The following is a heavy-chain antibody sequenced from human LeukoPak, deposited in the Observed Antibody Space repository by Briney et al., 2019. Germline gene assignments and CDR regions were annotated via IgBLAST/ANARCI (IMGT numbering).Heavy chain of an antibody. CDR2: IYYSGST. CDR1: GGSISSYY. D-gene: IGHD6-13*01. V-gene: IGHV4-59*01. J-gene: IGHJ6*03. CDR3: ARANSSSYYMDV. Sequence: PSETLSLTCTVSGGSISSYYWSWLRQPPGKGLEWIGYIYYSGSTNYNPSLKSRVTISVDTSKNQFSLKLSSVTAADTAVYYCARANSSSYYMDVWGKGTTVTVSS.